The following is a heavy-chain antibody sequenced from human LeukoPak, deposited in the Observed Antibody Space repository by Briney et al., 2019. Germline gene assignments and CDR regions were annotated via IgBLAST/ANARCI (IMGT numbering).Heavy chain of an antibody. CDR2: IFYTGST. Sequence: SETLSLTCTVSGGSISSGGDYWSWIRQSPGKGLEWIGYIFYTGSTYYNPSLESRVTISVDTSKNQFSLKLNSVTAADTAVYYCASSAPGYSDYWGQGTLVTVSS. J-gene: IGHJ4*02. D-gene: IGHD6-13*01. V-gene: IGHV4-31*03. CDR3: ASSAPGYSDY. CDR1: GGSISSGGDY.